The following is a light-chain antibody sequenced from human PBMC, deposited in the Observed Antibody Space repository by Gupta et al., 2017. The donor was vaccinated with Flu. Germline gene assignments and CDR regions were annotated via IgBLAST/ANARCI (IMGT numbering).Light chain of an antibody. CDR1: ALAKQY. CDR3: QSVDSTGTYVV. Sequence: SYELTQPPSVSVSPGQTARITCSGDALAKQYAFWYQQKPGQAPVLVILKDNERPSGIPERFSGSSSGTTVTLTISGVQAEDEADYYCQSVDSTGTYVVFGGGTKVNGL. J-gene: IGLJ3*02. CDR2: KDN. V-gene: IGLV3-25*02.